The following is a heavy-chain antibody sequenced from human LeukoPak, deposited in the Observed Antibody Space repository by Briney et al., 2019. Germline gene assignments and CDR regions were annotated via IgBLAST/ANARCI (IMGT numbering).Heavy chain of an antibody. J-gene: IGHJ4*02. Sequence: GGSLRLSCEASGFTFSSYAMSWVRQAPGKGLEWGSGNSGSGGTTFSADSVKGRFTISRDNSKNTLYLPMNSLRAEDTAVYYCAKSGGYSCVESFDHWGQGTLVTVSS. V-gene: IGHV3-23*01. CDR2: NSGSGGTT. D-gene: IGHD5-24*01. CDR3: AKSGGYSCVESFDH. CDR1: GFTFSSYA.